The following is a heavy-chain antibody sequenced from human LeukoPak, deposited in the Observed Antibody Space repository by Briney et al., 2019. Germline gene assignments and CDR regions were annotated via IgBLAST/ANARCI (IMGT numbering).Heavy chain of an antibody. CDR2: IFYSGST. Sequence: XETLSLTCTVSGGSISTSNYYWGWIRQPPGKGLEWIGNIFYSGSTYYSPSLRSRVTISLDTSRNQFSLKLSSVTAADTAIYYCARVNCSGGSCYSNRGAFNIWGQGTMVTVSS. V-gene: IGHV4-39*07. D-gene: IGHD2-15*01. CDR3: ARVNCSGGSCYSNRGAFNI. CDR1: GGSISTSNYY. J-gene: IGHJ3*02.